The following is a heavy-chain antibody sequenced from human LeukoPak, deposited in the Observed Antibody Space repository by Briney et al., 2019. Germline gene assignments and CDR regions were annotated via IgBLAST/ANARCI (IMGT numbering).Heavy chain of an antibody. CDR1: GYTFTSYD. J-gene: IGHJ1*01. CDR3: ARYDGSYYVAEYFQH. V-gene: IGHV1-8*01. D-gene: IGHD1-26*01. CDR2: MNPNSGNT. Sequence: ASVKVSCKASGYTFTSYDINWVRQATGQGLEWMGWMNPNSGNTGYAQKFQGRVTMTRNTSISTAYMELSSLRSEDTAVYSCARYDGSYYVAEYFQHWGQGTLVTVSS.